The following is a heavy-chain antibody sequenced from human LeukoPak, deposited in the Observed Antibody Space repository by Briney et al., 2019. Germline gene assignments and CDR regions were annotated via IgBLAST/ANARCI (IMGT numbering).Heavy chain of an antibody. CDR1: GGSISSYY. Sequence: SETLSLTCTVSGGSISSYYWSWIRQPPGKGLEWIGYIYYSGSTNYNPSLKSRVTISVDTSKNQFSLKLSSVTAADTAVYYCARRHSSSSRAFDIWGQGTMVTVSS. D-gene: IGHD6-6*01. CDR3: ARRHSSSSRAFDI. CDR2: IYYSGST. V-gene: IGHV4-59*01. J-gene: IGHJ3*02.